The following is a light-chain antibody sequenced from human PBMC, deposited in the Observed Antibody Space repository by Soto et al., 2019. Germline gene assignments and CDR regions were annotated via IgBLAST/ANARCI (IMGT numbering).Light chain of an antibody. Sequence: EIVLTQSPGTLSLSPGERATLSCRASQSVSSSYLAWYQQKPGQAPRLLIYGASSRATGIPDRFSGSGSGTDFTLTISRLEPEDFAVYYCQEYGKSRTFGQGTKV. CDR2: GAS. J-gene: IGKJ1*01. CDR3: QEYGKSRT. V-gene: IGKV3-20*01. CDR1: QSVSSSY.